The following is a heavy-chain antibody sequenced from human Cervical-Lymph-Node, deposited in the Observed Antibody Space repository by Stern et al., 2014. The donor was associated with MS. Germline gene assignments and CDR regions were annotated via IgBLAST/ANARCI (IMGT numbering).Heavy chain of an antibody. J-gene: IGHJ4*02. CDR1: GVSLISSGMG. CDR3: AAGHGYDFNY. D-gene: IGHD5-12*01. Sequence: QITLKESGPALVRPTQTLTLTCSFSGVSLISSGMGVNWIRQPPGKALEWLALIDWDDDKYYSTSLKTRLTISRDTSKNQVVLTLTNMDPVDTATYFCAAGHGYDFNYWGQGTLVTVSS. CDR2: IDWDDDK. V-gene: IGHV2-70*12.